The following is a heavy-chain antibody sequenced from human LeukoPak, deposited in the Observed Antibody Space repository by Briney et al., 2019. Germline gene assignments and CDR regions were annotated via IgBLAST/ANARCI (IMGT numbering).Heavy chain of an antibody. Sequence: AGGSLRLSCAASGFTFSSYAMSWVRQAPGKGLEWVSAISGSGGSTYYADSVKGRFTISRDNSKNTLYLQMNSLGAEDTAVYYCAKAVGATKAPYFDYWGQGTLVTVSS. J-gene: IGHJ4*02. CDR1: GFTFSSYA. CDR2: ISGSGGST. V-gene: IGHV3-23*01. D-gene: IGHD1-26*01. CDR3: AKAVGATKAPYFDY.